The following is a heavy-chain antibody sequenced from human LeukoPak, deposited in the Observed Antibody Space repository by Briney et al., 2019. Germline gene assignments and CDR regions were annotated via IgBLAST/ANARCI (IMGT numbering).Heavy chain of an antibody. D-gene: IGHD2-15*01. V-gene: IGHV3-30*02. Sequence: GGSLRLSCAASGSTFRSNAMHWVRQAPGKGLEWVTFIRYDGNEKYYADSVKGRFTVSRDNSKNTLYLQMNSLRVEDTAVYYCAQERDRRGYFDYWGQGTLVTVSS. CDR2: IRYDGNEK. J-gene: IGHJ4*02. CDR1: GSTFRSNA. CDR3: AQERDRRGYFDY.